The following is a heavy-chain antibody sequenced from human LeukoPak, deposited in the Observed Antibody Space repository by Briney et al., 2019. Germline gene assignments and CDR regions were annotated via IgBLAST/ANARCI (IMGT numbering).Heavy chain of an antibody. V-gene: IGHV4-59*12. J-gene: IGHJ6*02. CDR2: IYHSGST. CDR1: GGSISSYY. CDR3: ARANYGMDV. Sequence: SETLSLTCTVSGGSISSYYWSWIRQPPGKGLEWIGEIYHSGSTNYNPSLKSRVTISVDKSKNQFSLKLSSVTAADTAVYYCARANYGMDVWGQGTTVTVSS.